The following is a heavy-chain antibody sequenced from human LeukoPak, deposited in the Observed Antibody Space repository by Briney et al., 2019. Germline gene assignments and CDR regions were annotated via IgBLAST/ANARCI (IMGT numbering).Heavy chain of an antibody. Sequence: GASVKVSCKASGYTFTSYGISWVRQAPGQGLEWMGWLSAYNGNTNYAQKFQGRVTITTDESTSTAYMELSSLRSEDTAVYYCARNIVVVPAAGPYYYYYYMDVWGKGTTVTVSS. CDR1: GYTFTSYG. D-gene: IGHD2-2*01. V-gene: IGHV1-18*01. J-gene: IGHJ6*03. CDR2: LSAYNGNT. CDR3: ARNIVVVPAAGPYYYYYYMDV.